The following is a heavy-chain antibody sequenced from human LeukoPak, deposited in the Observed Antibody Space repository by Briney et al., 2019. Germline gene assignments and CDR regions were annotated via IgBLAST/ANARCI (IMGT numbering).Heavy chain of an antibody. J-gene: IGHJ4*02. Sequence: ASVKVSCKASGYTFTGYYMHWVRQAPGQGLEWMGWIDPNSGGTNYAQKFQGRVTMTRDTSISTAYMVLNRLRSDDTAVYYCAREYYYGSGNYYNRIDYWGQGTLVTVSS. CDR1: GYTFTGYY. V-gene: IGHV1-2*02. D-gene: IGHD3-10*01. CDR2: IDPNSGGT. CDR3: AREYYYGSGNYYNRIDY.